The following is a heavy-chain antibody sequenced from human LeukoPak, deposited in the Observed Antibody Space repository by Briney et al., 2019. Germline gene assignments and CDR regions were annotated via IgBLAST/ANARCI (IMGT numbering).Heavy chain of an antibody. CDR1: GFTFSSYE. CDR2: ISSSSSYI. V-gene: IGHV3-21*01. D-gene: IGHD3-9*01. Sequence: GGSLRLSCAASGFTFSSYEMNWVRQAPGKGLEWVSSISSSSSYIYYADSVKGRFTISRDNAKNSLYLQMNSLRAEDTAVYYCARDLTGFFDYWGQGTLVTVAS. J-gene: IGHJ4*02. CDR3: ARDLTGFFDY.